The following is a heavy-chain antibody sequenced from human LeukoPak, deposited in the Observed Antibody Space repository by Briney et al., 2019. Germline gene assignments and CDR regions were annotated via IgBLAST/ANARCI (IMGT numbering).Heavy chain of an antibody. CDR2: INRSRST. V-gene: IGHV4-34*01. CDR1: GGSFSGYY. CDR3: ASRTYYYGSGSYYKPDY. J-gene: IGHJ4*02. D-gene: IGHD3-10*01. Sequence: SETLSLTCAVYGGSFSGYYWGWIRQPPGKGLEWIGEINRSRSTNYNPSLKSRVTISVDTSKNQFPLKLSSVTAADTAVYYCASRTYYYGSGSYYKPDYWGQGTLVTVSS.